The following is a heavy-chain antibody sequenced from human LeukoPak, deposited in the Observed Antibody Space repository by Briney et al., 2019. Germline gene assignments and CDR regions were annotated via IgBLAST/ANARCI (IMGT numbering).Heavy chain of an antibody. CDR1: GFTFSTFD. V-gene: IGHV3-48*03. CDR2: ISSSGATT. Sequence: GGSLRLSCASSGFTFSTFDMNWVRQAPGKGLEWVSFISSSGATTSYADSVKGRFTVSRDNAKNSLYLQMNSLRTEDTALYYCARARGYSYGILYQWGQGTLVTVSS. J-gene: IGHJ1*01. D-gene: IGHD5-18*01. CDR3: ARARGYSYGILYQ.